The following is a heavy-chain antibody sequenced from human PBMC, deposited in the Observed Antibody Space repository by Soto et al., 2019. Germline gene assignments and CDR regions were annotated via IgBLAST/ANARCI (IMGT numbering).Heavy chain of an antibody. CDR3: ASSRGMSPPEYYFDY. CDR2: ISAYNGNT. CDR1: GSTFTSYG. D-gene: IGHD6-13*01. V-gene: IGHV1-18*04. J-gene: IGHJ4*02. Sequence: QVQLVQSGAEVKKPGASVKVSCKASGSTFTSYGISWVRQAPGQGLEWMGWISAYNGNTNDAQKLQGRVTMTTDTSTSTAYMELRSLRSDDTAVYYCASSRGMSPPEYYFDYWGQGTLVTVSS.